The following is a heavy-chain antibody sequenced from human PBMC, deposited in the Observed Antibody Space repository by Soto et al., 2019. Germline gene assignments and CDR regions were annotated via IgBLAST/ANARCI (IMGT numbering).Heavy chain of an antibody. D-gene: IGHD4-17*01. Sequence: GGSLRLSCAASGFTFSNAWMNWVRQAPGKGLEWVGRIKSKTDGGTTDYAAPVKGRFTISRDDSKNTLYLQMNSLKTEDTAVYYCTTRVTVTTFDYYGMDVWGQGTTVTVSS. CDR2: IKSKTDGGTT. CDR1: GFTFSNAW. CDR3: TTRVTVTTFDYYGMDV. V-gene: IGHV3-15*07. J-gene: IGHJ6*02.